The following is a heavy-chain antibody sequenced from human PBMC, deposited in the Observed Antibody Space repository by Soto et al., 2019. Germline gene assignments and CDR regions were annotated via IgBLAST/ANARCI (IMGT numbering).Heavy chain of an antibody. D-gene: IGHD3-3*01. V-gene: IGHV3-48*02. Sequence: GGSLRLSCAASGFTFSSYSMNWVRQAPGKGLEWVSYISSSSSTIYYADSVKGRFTISRDNAKNSLYLQMNSLRDEDTAVYYCASSSYYDFWSGYLRGPEQDYWGQGTLVTVSS. CDR3: ASSSYYDFWSGYLRGPEQDY. CDR1: GFTFSSYS. J-gene: IGHJ4*02. CDR2: ISSSSSTI.